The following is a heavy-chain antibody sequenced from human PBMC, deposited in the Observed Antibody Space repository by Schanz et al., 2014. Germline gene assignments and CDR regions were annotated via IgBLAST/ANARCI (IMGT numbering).Heavy chain of an antibody. CDR2: ISGSGGST. Sequence: EVQLVESGGGLVQPGGSLRLSCAASGYTFSSNAMSWVRQAPGKGLEWVSTISGSGGSTYYADSVKGRFTISRDNANNSLFLQMNSLRAEDTAMYYCARRRSGDAFDIWGPGTMVTVSS. CDR1: GYTFSSNA. CDR3: ARRRSGDAFDI. D-gene: IGHD4-17*01. J-gene: IGHJ3*02. V-gene: IGHV3-23*04.